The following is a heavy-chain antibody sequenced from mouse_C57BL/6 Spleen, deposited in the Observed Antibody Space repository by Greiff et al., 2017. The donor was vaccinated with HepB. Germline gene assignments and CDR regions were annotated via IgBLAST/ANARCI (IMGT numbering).Heavy chain of an antibody. CDR1: GFSFNTYA. Sequence: DVQLVESGGGLVQPKGSLKLSCAASGFSFNTYAMNWVRQAPGKGLEWVARIRSKSNNYATYYADSVKDRFTISRDDSESMLYLQMNNLKTEDTAMYYCVRQDYAMDYWGQGTSVTVSS. V-gene: IGHV10-1*01. CDR3: VRQDYAMDY. CDR2: IRSKSNNYAT. J-gene: IGHJ4*01.